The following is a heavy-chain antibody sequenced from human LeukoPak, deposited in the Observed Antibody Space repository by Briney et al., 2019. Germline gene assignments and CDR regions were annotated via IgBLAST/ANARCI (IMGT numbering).Heavy chain of an antibody. J-gene: IGHJ5*02. CDR3: AKASMSYYGSGSYTRYNWFDP. D-gene: IGHD3-10*01. V-gene: IGHV3-30*02. CDR2: IRYDGSNK. Sequence: GGSLRLSCAASGFTFSSYGMHWARQAPGKGLEWVAFIRYDGSNKYYADSVKGRFTISRDNSKNTLYLQMNSLRAEDTAVYYCAKASMSYYGSGSYTRYNWFDPWGQGTLVTVSS. CDR1: GFTFSSYG.